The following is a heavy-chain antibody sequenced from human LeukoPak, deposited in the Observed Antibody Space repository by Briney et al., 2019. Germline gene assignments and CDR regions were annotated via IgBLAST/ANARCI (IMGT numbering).Heavy chain of an antibody. CDR2: ISSSGSTI. D-gene: IGHD3-10*02. CDR3: AELGITMIGGV. Sequence: HGGSLRLSCAATGFTFSSYEMNWVRQAPGKGLEWVSYISSSGSTIYYADSVKGRFTISRDNAKNSLYLQMNSLRAEDTAVYYCAELGITMIGGVWGKGTTVTISS. V-gene: IGHV3-48*03. CDR1: GFTFSSYE. J-gene: IGHJ6*04.